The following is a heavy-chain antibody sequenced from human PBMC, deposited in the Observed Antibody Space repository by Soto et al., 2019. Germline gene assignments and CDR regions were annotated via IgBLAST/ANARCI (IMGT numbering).Heavy chain of an antibody. J-gene: IGHJ6*02. CDR1: GFTVSSNY. Sequence: WGSLRISCAASGFTVSSNYMGWVRQAPGKGLEWVSAISGSGGSTYYADSVKGRFTISRDNSKNTLYLQMNSLRAEDTAVYYCAKDSFVDTAMSTYYYYYYGMDVWGQGTTVTVSS. CDR2: ISGSGGST. CDR3: AKDSFVDTAMSTYYYYYYGMDV. V-gene: IGHV3-23*01. D-gene: IGHD5-18*01.